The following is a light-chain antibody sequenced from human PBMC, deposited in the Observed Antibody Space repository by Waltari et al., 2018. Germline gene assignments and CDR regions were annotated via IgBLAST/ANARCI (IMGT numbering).Light chain of an antibody. CDR3: QQYNNWPPLT. CDR1: QSVSSN. CDR2: GAT. J-gene: IGKJ4*01. V-gene: IGKV3-15*01. Sequence: EIVMTQSPPTLSVSPGESATLPCRASQSVSSNLAWYQQKPGQAPRLLIYGATTRATGIPARFSGSGSGTEFTLTISSMQSEDFAVYYCQQYNNWPPLTFGGGTKVEIK.